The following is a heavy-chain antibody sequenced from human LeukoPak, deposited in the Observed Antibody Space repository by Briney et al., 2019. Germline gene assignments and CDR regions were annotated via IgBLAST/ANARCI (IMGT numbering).Heavy chain of an antibody. D-gene: IGHD6-19*01. CDR1: GGSISSYY. CDR3: ASSQSSVAGIVGY. J-gene: IGHJ4*02. CDR2: IYYSGST. Sequence: PSETLSLTCTVSGGSISSYYWSWIRQPPGKGLEWIGYIYYSGSTNYNPSLKSRVTISVDTSKNQFSLKLSSVTAADTAVYYCASSQSSVAGIVGYWGQGTLVTVSS. V-gene: IGHV4-59*01.